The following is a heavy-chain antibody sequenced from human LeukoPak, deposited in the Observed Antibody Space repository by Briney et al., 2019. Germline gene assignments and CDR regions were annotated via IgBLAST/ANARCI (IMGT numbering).Heavy chain of an antibody. V-gene: IGHV3-30*04. D-gene: IGHD6-19*01. Sequence: GRSLRLSCAASGFTFSSYAMHWVRQAPGKGLEWVAVISYDGSNKYYADSVKGRFTISRDNSKNTLYLQMNSLRAEDTAVYYCAREVVSSGWYRGTYFDYWGQGTLVTVSS. J-gene: IGHJ4*02. CDR1: GFTFSSYA. CDR2: ISYDGSNK. CDR3: AREVVSSGWYRGTYFDY.